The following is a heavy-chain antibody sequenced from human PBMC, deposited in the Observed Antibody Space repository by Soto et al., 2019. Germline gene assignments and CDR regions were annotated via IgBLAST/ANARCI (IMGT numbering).Heavy chain of an antibody. CDR1: GGSISSSSYY. D-gene: IGHD3-10*01. J-gene: IGHJ5*02. Sequence: SETLSLTCTVSGGSISSSSYYWGWIRQPPGKGLEWIGSIYYSGSTYYNPSLKSRVTISVDTSKNQFSLKLSSVTAADTAVYYCARRLHSYYYGSGTPESWFDPWGQGTLVTVSS. V-gene: IGHV4-39*01. CDR2: IYYSGST. CDR3: ARRLHSYYYGSGTPESWFDP.